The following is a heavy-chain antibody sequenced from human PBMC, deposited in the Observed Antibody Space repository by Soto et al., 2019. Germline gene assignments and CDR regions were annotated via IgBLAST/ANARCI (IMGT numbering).Heavy chain of an antibody. D-gene: IGHD3-10*01. CDR3: ARESAGSGKNNWFDP. Sequence: PSETLSLTCTVSGASISTYYWSWVLQPPGKGLEWIGYIHDSGSTYYNPSLKSRVTMSLDTSRNQFFLQLNSVTAADTAVYYCARESAGSGKNNWFDPWGQGMLVTVSS. V-gene: IGHV4-59*01. CDR2: IHDSGST. CDR1: GASISTYY. J-gene: IGHJ5*02.